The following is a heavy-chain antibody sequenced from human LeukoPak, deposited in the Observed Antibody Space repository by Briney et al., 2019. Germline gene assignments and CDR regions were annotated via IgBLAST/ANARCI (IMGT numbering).Heavy chain of an antibody. J-gene: IGHJ4*02. CDR1: GGSISSSC. CDR2: ICTSGST. CDR3: ARVSLTYHDFWSEKDTYYFDY. Sequence: SGTLSHTCTVSGGSISSSCWSWIRQPAGKGLEWIGRICTSGSTNFNPSLKSRVTISVDTPNNHFSLKLSSVTAADTAVYYCARVSLTYHDFWSEKDTYYFDYWGQGTLVTVSS. D-gene: IGHD3-3*01. V-gene: IGHV4-4*07.